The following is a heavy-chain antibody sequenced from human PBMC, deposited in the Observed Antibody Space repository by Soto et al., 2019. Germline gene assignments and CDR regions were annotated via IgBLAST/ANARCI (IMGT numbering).Heavy chain of an antibody. J-gene: IGHJ4*02. CDR2: IYYRGNA. CDR1: DDSINSDKYY. D-gene: IGHD3-9*01. V-gene: IGHV4-39*01. CDR3: AILEGLATIAYYFDF. Sequence: QLQLQQSGPGLVKPSETLSLTCSVSDDSINSDKYYWGWIRQPPGKGLEWIGSIYYRGNAYYTPSLQTRFTISLHKARSESSPKLNPVTAAYAAVYFCAILEGLATIAYYFDFWGPGALVTVSS.